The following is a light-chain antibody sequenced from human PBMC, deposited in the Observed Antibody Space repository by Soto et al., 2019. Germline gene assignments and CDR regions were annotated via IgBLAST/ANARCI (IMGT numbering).Light chain of an antibody. J-gene: IGKJ1*01. V-gene: IGKV3-11*01. CDR2: DAS. CDR1: QSVSSY. CDR3: QQRSNWPT. Sequence: ESVLTHSPATPSLSPGERATLSCRASQSVSSYLAWYQQKPGQAPRLLIYDASNRATGIPARFSGSGSGTDFTLTISSLEPEDFAVYYCQQRSNWPTFGQGTKVDIK.